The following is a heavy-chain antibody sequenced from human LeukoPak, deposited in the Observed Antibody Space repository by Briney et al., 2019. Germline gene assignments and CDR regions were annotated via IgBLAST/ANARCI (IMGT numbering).Heavy chain of an antibody. J-gene: IGHJ6*02. CDR2: ISSRSTYI. Sequence: GGSLRLSCAASGFTFSSYAMNWVRRAPGKGLEWVASISSRSTYIYYADSVKGRFTISRDNSKNSLYLHMSSLGAEDTAVYYCARVQYSSSWLSDYYYYGMDVWGQGTTVTVSS. V-gene: IGHV3-21*06. D-gene: IGHD6-13*01. CDR3: ARVQYSSSWLSDYYYYGMDV. CDR1: GFTFSSYA.